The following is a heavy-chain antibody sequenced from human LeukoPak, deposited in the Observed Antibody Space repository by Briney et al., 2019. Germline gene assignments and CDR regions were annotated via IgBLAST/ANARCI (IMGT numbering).Heavy chain of an antibody. V-gene: IGHV4-34*01. CDR3: ARYDYGITDAFDI. D-gene: IGHD4-17*01. Sequence: SETLSLTCAVNGGSFSRHFWNWIRQPPGKGLEWIGEIYHSGTTNYNPSLKSRLTISVDTSRNQFSLKLNSVTAADTAVYFCARYDYGITDAFDIWGQGTMVTVSS. J-gene: IGHJ3*02. CDR2: IYHSGTT. CDR1: GGSFSRHF.